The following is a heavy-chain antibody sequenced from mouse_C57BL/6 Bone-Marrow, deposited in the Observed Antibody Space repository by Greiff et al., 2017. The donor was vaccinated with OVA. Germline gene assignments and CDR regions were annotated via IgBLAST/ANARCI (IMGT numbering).Heavy chain of an antibody. CDR1: GFTFSDYY. J-gene: IGHJ1*03. V-gene: IGHV5-16*01. D-gene: IGHD2-3*01. CDR3: ARERWLLLYWYFDV. CDR2: INYDGSST. Sequence: EVQLVESEGGLVQPGSSMKLSCTASGFTFSDYYMAWVRQVPEKGLEWVANINYDGSSTYYLDSLKSRFIISRDNAKNILYLQMSSLKSEDTATYYCARERWLLLYWYFDVWGTGTTVTVSS.